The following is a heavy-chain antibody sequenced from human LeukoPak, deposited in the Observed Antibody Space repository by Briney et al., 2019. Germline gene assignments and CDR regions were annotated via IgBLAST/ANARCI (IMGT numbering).Heavy chain of an antibody. CDR3: AREMLAAVAAQS. V-gene: IGHV3-66*01. J-gene: IGHJ5*02. CDR1: GFTFSENY. Sequence: PGGSLRLSCAASGFTFSENYMSWIRQAPGKGLEWVSGISPSGGITYYRDSVKGRFSISRDNSKNTVSLQMNSLRAEDTAVYYCAREMLAAVAAQSWGQGTLVTVSS. D-gene: IGHD6-19*01. CDR2: ISPSGGIT.